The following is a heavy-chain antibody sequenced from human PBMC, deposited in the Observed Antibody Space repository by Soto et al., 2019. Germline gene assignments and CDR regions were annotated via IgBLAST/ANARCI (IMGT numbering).Heavy chain of an antibody. CDR2: IAKDESEK. CDR1: EFTFSRYA. D-gene: IGHD3-10*01. J-gene: IGHJ3*01. V-gene: IGHV3-30*04. CDR3: ARAFMSPGSPENRLQV. Sequence: QEQLVESGGGVVQPGRSLRLSCSASEFTFSRYAMHWVRQAPGKGLEWVAVIAKDESEKYYADSVRGRFTISRDNFRDTLYLQMNSLRSVDTAVYYCARAFMSPGSPENRLQVWGEGAMVTVSS.